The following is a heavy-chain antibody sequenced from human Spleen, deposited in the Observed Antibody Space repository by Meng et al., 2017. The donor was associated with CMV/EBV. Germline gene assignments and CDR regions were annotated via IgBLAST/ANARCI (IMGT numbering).Heavy chain of an antibody. D-gene: IGHD3-3*01. V-gene: IGHV4-39*01. CDR1: GGSISGTSYY. Sequence: SETLSLTCTVSGGSISGTSYYWGWIRQPPGKGLEWIGSIYYSGSTYYNPSLKSRVTISVDTSKNQFSLKLSSVTAADTAVYYCARLTNYDFWSGSPGGMDVWGQGTTVTVSS. CDR3: ARLTNYDFWSGSPGGMDV. J-gene: IGHJ6*02. CDR2: IYYSGST.